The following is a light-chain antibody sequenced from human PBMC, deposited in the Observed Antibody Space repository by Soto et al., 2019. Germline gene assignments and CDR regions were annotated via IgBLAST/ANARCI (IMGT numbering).Light chain of an antibody. CDR2: DAS. J-gene: IGKJ1*01. Sequence: EIVLTHSPGTLSLSPWERGTLSCRASQSIGDYLAWYQHKPGQAPRLLIYDASNRATGIPARFSGSGSGTDFTLTISRLEPEDSAVYYCQQYDSSPWTFGQGTKVDIK. V-gene: IGKV3-20*01. CDR3: QQYDSSPWT. CDR1: QSIGDY.